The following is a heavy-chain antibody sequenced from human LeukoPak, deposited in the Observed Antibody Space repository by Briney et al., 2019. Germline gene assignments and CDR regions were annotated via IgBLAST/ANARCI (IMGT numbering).Heavy chain of an antibody. D-gene: IGHD1-26*01. J-gene: IGHJ1*01. CDR2: ISSTGSTI. CDR3: AREGVGAITESFHH. CDR1: GFTFSTYE. V-gene: IGHV3-48*03. Sequence: PGGSLRLSCAASGFTFSTYEMDWVRQAPGKGLEWISYISSTGSTIYYADSGKGRFTISRDNAKNSLYLQMNSLRAEDTAVYYCAREGVGAITESFHHWGQGTLVTVSS.